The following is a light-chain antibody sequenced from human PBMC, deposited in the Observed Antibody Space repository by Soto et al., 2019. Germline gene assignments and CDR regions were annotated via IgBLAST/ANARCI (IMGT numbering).Light chain of an antibody. J-gene: IGLJ1*01. CDR1: SGDVGGYNY. CDR2: DVS. V-gene: IGLV2-14*01. Sequence: QSALTQPASVSGSPRQSITISCTGTSGDVGGYNYVSWYQQHPGKAPKLMIYDVSNRPSGVSNRFSGSKSGNTASLTISGLQAEDEADYYCSSYTSSSTYVFGTGTKLTVL. CDR3: SSYTSSSTYV.